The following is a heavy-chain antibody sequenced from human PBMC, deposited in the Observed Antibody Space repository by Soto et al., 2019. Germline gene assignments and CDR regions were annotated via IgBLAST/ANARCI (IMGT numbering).Heavy chain of an antibody. CDR3: ARVCAAAGRGWFDP. CDR2: IIPIFGTA. V-gene: IGHV1-69*01. J-gene: IGHJ5*02. Sequence: QVQLVQSGAEVKKPGSSVKVSSKASGGTFSSYAISWVRQAPGQGLEWMGGIIPIFGTANYAQKFQGRVTITADESTSTAYMELSSLRSEDTAVYYCARVCAAAGRGWFDPWGQGTLVTVSS. D-gene: IGHD6-13*01. CDR1: GGTFSSYA.